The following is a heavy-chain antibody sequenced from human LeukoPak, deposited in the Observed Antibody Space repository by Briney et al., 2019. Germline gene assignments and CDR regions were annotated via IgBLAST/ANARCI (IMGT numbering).Heavy chain of an antibody. CDR1: GYTFTSYY. CDR3: ARLSGVVNPQPYAFDI. V-gene: IGHV1-46*01. J-gene: IGHJ3*02. Sequence: ASVKVSCKASGYTFTSYYMHWVRQAPGQGLEWMGIINPSGGSTSYAQKFQGRVTMTRDTSTSTVYMELSSLRSEDTAVYYCARLSGVVNPQPYAFDIWGQGTMVTVSS. D-gene: IGHD3-3*01. CDR2: INPSGGST.